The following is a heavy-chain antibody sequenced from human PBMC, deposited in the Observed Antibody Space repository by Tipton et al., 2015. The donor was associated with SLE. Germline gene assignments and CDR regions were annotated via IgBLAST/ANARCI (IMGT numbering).Heavy chain of an antibody. CDR1: GGSISSYF. Sequence: TLSLTCTVSGGSISSYFWSWIRQPPGKGLEWIGYIYYRGSTSYNPSLKSRVTISLDTSKNQFALRLSSVTAADTGVYYCARDAVDGYRGGAADSWGQGTLVTVSS. J-gene: IGHJ4*02. D-gene: IGHD5-24*01. CDR3: ARDAVDGYRGGAADS. V-gene: IGHV4-59*01. CDR2: IYYRGST.